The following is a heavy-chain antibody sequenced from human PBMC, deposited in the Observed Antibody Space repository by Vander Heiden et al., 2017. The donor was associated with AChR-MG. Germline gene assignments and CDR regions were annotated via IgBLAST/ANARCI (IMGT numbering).Heavy chain of an antibody. CDR2: INSDGRST. J-gene: IGHJ4*02. V-gene: IGHV3-74*01. D-gene: IGHD6-13*01. Sequence: EVQLVESGGGLVQPGGSLRLSCAASGFTFSSYWMHWVRQAPGKGLVWVSRINSDGRSTSYADSVKGRFTISRDNAKNTLYLKMNSLRAEDTAVYYGGRRDQQRADYWGQGTLVTVSS. CDR1: GFTFSSYW. CDR3: GRRDQQRADY.